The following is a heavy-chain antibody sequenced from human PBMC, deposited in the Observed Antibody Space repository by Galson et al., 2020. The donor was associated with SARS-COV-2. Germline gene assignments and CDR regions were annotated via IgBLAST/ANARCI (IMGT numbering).Heavy chain of an antibody. CDR3: VGEIPPPVWGTYYFDGMDV. J-gene: IGHJ6*02. CDR1: GDRVSSNTAA. CDR2: TYYRSNWCV. V-gene: IGHV6-1*01. D-gene: IGHD7-27*01. Sequence: SQTLSLTCVISGDRVSSNTAAWNWIRQSPSRGLEWQGRTYYRSNWCVDYPVSGKGRITINSDPSKNQFSLHVNSVTPEDTAVYFCVGEIPPPVWGTYYFDGMDVCGQGTTVTVSS.